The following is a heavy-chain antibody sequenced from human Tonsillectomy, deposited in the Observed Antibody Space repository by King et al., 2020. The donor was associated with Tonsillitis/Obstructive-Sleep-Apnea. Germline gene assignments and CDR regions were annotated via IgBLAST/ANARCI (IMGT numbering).Heavy chain of an antibody. CDR2: INTNTGNP. CDR1: GYTFTSYA. CDR3: ARASDFWSGYYDPCFDY. J-gene: IGHJ4*02. Sequence: VQLVESGSELKKPGASVKVSCKASGYTFTSYAMNWVRQAPGQGLEWRGWINTNTGNPTYAQGFTGRCVFSLDTSVSTAYLQISSLKAEDTAVYYCARASDFWSGYYDPCFDYWGQGTLVTVSS. V-gene: IGHV7-4-1*02. D-gene: IGHD3-3*01.